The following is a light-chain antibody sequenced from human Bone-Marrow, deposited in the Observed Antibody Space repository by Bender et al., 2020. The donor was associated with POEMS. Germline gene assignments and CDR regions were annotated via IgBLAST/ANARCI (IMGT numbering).Light chain of an antibody. CDR3: AAWDDTLSGYV. CDR1: SSNIGSNT. Sequence: QSVLNQPPSASGTPGQRVTFSCSGSSSNIGSNTVHWYQQLPGTAPKLLIYSDNQRPAGVPDRFSGSKSGTSASLAISGLQSEDEADYYCAAWDDTLSGYVFGTGTKVTVL. V-gene: IGLV1-44*01. J-gene: IGLJ1*01. CDR2: SDN.